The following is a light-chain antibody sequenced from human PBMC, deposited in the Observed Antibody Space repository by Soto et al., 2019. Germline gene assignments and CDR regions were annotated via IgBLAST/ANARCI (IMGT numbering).Light chain of an antibody. CDR3: ISYTSSITLAV. CDR1: SSDVGGYNY. CDR2: DVS. J-gene: IGLJ2*01. Sequence: QSVLTQPASVSGSPGQSITISCTGTSSDVGGYNYVSWYQQHPGKAPKLMIYDVSNRPSGVSNRFSGSKSGNSASLTISGLQAECEVDYDCISYTSSITLAVFGGRTKGTVL. V-gene: IGLV2-14*01.